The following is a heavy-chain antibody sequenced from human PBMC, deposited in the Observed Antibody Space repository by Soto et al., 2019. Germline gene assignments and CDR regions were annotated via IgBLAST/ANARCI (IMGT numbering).Heavy chain of an antibody. Sequence: PGSPLRLSCAAAGFSFSNYLMSWVRQAPGKGLEWVANIKQDESEIHYVDSVKGRFTISRDNAKNSLYLQMNSLRAEDTAVYYCARDERVWFGDLLRHYYAMDVLGQGTTVTGSS. J-gene: IGHJ6*02. D-gene: IGHD3-10*01. CDR3: ARDERVWFGDLLRHYYAMDV. V-gene: IGHV3-7*01. CDR1: GFSFSNYL. CDR2: IKQDESEI.